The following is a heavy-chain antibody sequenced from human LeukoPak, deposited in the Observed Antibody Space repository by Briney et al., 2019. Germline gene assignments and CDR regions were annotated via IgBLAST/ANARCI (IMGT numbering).Heavy chain of an antibody. J-gene: IGHJ3*02. CDR3: ARDLEDIVATAHAFDI. Sequence: SETLSLTCTVSGGSISSSSYYWGWIRQPPGKGLEWIGSIYYSGSTYYNPSLKSRVTISVDTSKNQFSLKLSSVTAADTAVYYCARDLEDIVATAHAFDIWGQGTVVTVSS. V-gene: IGHV4-39*07. D-gene: IGHD5-12*01. CDR2: IYYSGST. CDR1: GGSISSSSYY.